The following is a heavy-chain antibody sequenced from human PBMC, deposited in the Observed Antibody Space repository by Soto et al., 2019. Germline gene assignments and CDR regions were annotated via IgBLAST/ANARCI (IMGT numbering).Heavy chain of an antibody. CDR1: GFSLSTSGVG. Sequence: ESGPTLVNPTQTLTLTCTFSGFSLSTSGVGVGWIRQPPGKALEWLALIYWDDDKRYSPSLKSRLTITKDTSKNQVVLTMINMDPVDTATYYCARLLRYFDWLYPRDAFDIWGQGTMVTVSS. CDR2: IYWDDDK. J-gene: IGHJ3*02. CDR3: ARLLRYFDWLYPRDAFDI. V-gene: IGHV2-5*02. D-gene: IGHD3-9*01.